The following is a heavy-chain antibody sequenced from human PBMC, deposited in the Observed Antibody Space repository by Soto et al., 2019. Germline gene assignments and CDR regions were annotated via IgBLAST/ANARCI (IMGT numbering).Heavy chain of an antibody. CDR1: GGSISSGGYY. D-gene: IGHD3-22*01. J-gene: IGHJ5*02. CDR3: ARRSSGYSDPGNWFDP. CDR2: IYYSGST. Sequence: PSETLSLTCTVSGGSISSGGYYWSWIRQHPGKGLEWIGYIYYSGSTYYNPSPKSRVTISVDTSKNQFSLKLSSVTAADTAVYYCARRSSGYSDPGNWFDPWGQGTLVTVSS. V-gene: IGHV4-31*03.